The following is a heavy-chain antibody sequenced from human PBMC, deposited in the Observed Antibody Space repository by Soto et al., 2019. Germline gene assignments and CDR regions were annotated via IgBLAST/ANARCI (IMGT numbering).Heavy chain of an antibody. CDR2: IDIAGAT. Sequence: GGSLRLSCAASGFTFSNFDMHWVRQTTEKGLEWVSAIDIAGATYYADSVKGRFTISREKAKNSLYLQMNSLRADDTAVYYCARAARWLQSRYFDLWGRGTLVTVSS. CDR3: ARAARWLQSRYFDL. CDR1: GFTFSNFD. V-gene: IGHV3-13*01. J-gene: IGHJ2*01. D-gene: IGHD5-12*01.